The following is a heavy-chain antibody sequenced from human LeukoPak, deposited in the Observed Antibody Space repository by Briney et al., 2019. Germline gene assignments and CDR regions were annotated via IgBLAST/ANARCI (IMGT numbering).Heavy chain of an antibody. CDR2: IYYSGST. Sequence: SETLSLTCTVSGGSISSYYWSRIRQPPGKGLEWIGYIYYSGSTNYNPSLKSRVTISVDTSKNQFSLKLSSVTAADTAVYYCARAYFCGGDCYSFDYWGQGTLVTVSS. D-gene: IGHD2-21*02. V-gene: IGHV4-59*01. J-gene: IGHJ4*02. CDR3: ARAYFCGGDCYSFDY. CDR1: GGSISSYY.